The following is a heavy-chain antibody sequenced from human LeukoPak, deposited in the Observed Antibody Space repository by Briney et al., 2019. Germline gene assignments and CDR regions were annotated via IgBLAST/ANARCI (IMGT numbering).Heavy chain of an antibody. Sequence: ASVKVSCKASGYTFTGYYMHWVRQAPGQGLEWMGWINPNSGGTNYAQKFQGRVTMTRDTSISTAYMELSRLRSDDTAVYYCARDCSGGSCYSNYDSSGYSLDYWGQGTLVTVSS. CDR2: INPNSGGT. J-gene: IGHJ4*02. V-gene: IGHV1-2*02. D-gene: IGHD2-15*01. CDR1: GYTFTGYY. CDR3: ARDCSGGSCYSNYDSSGYSLDY.